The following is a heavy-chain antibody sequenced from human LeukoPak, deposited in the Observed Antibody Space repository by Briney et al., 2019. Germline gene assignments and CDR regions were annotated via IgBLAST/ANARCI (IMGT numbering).Heavy chain of an antibody. CDR3: ARGLAYYDILTGH. CDR1: GGSISSYY. J-gene: IGHJ4*02. CDR2: IYYSGST. Sequence: SETLSLTCTVSGGSISSYYWSWIRQPPGKGLEWTGYIYYSGSTNYNPSLKSRVTISVDTSKNQFSLKLSSVTAADTAVYYCARGLAYYDILTGHWGQGTLVTVSS. V-gene: IGHV4-59*01. D-gene: IGHD3-9*01.